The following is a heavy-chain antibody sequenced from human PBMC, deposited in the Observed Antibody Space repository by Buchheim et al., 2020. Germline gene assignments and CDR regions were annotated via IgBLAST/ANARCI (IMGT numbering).Heavy chain of an antibody. CDR3: VRDMYGSGDY. V-gene: IGHV3-74*01. CDR1: GFPFSIYW. D-gene: IGHD3-10*01. Sequence: EVQLVESGGGLVQPGGFLRLSCSAPGFPFSIYWMHWVRQAPGKGLAWVSHINREGTTTNYADSVRGRFTLYRANAKNTLYLQMNNLRAEDTAVYYCVRDMYGSGDYWGQGTL. CDR2: INREGTTT. J-gene: IGHJ4*02.